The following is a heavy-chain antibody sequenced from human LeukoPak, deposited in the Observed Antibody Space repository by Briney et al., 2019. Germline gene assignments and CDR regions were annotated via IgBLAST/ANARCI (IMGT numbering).Heavy chain of an antibody. J-gene: IGHJ4*02. V-gene: IGHV4-39*02. CDR1: GGSISSSSYY. D-gene: IGHD5-24*01. Sequence: PSETLSLTCTVSGGSISSSSYYWGWIRQPPGKGLEWIGSMYYSGSTYYNPSLNSRVTISVDTSKNHFSLKLSSVTAADTAVYYCARDRREMATGYYFDYWGQGTLVTVSS. CDR2: MYYSGST. CDR3: ARDRREMATGYYFDY.